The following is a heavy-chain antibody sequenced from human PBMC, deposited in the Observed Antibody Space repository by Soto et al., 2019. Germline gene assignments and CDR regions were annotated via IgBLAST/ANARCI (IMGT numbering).Heavy chain of an antibody. Sequence: GGSLRLSCAASGFTFSSYGMHWVRQAPGKGLEWVAVISYDGSNKYYADSVKGRFTISRDNSKNTLYLQMNSLRAEDTAVYYCAKGYSSSWYYSGYYYGMDVWGQGTTVTVSS. V-gene: IGHV3-30*18. CDR3: AKGYSSSWYYSGYYYGMDV. CDR1: GFTFSSYG. J-gene: IGHJ6*02. D-gene: IGHD6-13*01. CDR2: ISYDGSNK.